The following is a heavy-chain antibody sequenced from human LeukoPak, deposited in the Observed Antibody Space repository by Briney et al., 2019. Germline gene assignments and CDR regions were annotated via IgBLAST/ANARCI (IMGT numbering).Heavy chain of an antibody. CDR1: GGSITSYY. J-gene: IGHJ6*03. Sequence: SETLSLTCTVSGGSITSYYLSWVRQPPGKGLEWIGRIYASGSTYYNPSLKSRVTISVDTSKNQFSLNLSSVTAADTAVYYCASLPPTVTTMYYYYYYMDVWGKGTTVTVSS. V-gene: IGHV4-59*05. CDR3: ASLPPTVTTMYYYYYYMDV. CDR2: IYASGST. D-gene: IGHD4-17*01.